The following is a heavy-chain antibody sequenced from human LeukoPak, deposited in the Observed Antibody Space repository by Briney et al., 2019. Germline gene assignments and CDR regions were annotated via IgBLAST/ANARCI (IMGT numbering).Heavy chain of an antibody. J-gene: IGHJ4*02. V-gene: IGHV3-23*01. D-gene: IGHD2-2*01. CDR3: AKDKDIVVVPAAVDY. CDR2: ISGSGGST. CDR1: GFTFSSYA. Sequence: GGSLRLSCAASGFTFSSYAMSWARQAPGKGLEWVSAISGSGGSTYYADSVKGRFTISRDNSKNTLYLQMNSLRAEDTAVYYCAKDKDIVVVPAAVDYWGQGTLVTVSS.